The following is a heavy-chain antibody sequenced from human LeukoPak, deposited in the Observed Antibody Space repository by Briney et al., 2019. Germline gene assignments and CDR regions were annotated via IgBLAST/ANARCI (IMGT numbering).Heavy chain of an antibody. J-gene: IGHJ5*02. Sequence: GGSLRLSCAASGFTFSSYYMHWVRHAPGKGLVWVSYINSDRNNTSYADSVEGRFTISRDNAKNTLYLQMNSQRAEDTAVYYCARGVGYCRSITCCWWFDPWGRENLVSVSS. D-gene: IGHD2-2*01. CDR3: ARGVGYCRSITCCWWFDP. CDR1: GFTFSSYY. V-gene: IGHV3-74*01. CDR2: INSDRNNT.